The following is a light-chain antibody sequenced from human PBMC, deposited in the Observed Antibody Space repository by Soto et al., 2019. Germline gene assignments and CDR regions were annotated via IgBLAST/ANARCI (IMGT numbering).Light chain of an antibody. CDR3: QSYDSSLSAYV. J-gene: IGLJ1*01. Sequence: QSVLTQSPSVSGAPGQRVTISCTGSSSNIGAGYDVHWYQQLPGTAPKLLIYGNNNRPSGVPDRFSGSKSGTSASLAITGLQAEDEADYYCQSYDSSLSAYVFGTGTKLTVL. CDR2: GNN. V-gene: IGLV1-40*01. CDR1: SSNIGAGYD.